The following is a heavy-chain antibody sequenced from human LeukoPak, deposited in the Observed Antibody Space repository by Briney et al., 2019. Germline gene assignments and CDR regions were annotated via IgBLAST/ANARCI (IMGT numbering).Heavy chain of an antibody. V-gene: IGHV3-30*02. CDR2: IRYDGSNK. D-gene: IGHD1-26*01. J-gene: IGHJ4*02. Sequence: GGSLRLSCAASAFTFSSYGMHWVRQAPGKGLEWVAFIRYDGSNKYYADSVKGRFTISRDNSKNTLYLQMNSLRAEDTAVYYCERAKTLGRSYIDDYWGQGTLVTVSS. CDR1: AFTFSSYG. CDR3: ERAKTLGRSYIDDY.